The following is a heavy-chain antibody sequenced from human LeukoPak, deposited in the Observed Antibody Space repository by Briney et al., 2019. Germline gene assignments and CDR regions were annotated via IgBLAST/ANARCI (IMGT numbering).Heavy chain of an antibody. J-gene: IGHJ5*02. CDR1: GYTFTSYY. CDR3: ARGPMVRGVYMNWFDP. V-gene: IGHV1-46*01. Sequence: ASVKVSCXASGYTFTSYYMHWVRQAPGQGLEWMGIINPSGGSTSYAQKFQGRVTMTRDTSTSTVYMELSSLRFEDTAVYYCARGPMVRGVYMNWFDPWGQGTLVTVSS. CDR2: INPSGGST. D-gene: IGHD3-10*01.